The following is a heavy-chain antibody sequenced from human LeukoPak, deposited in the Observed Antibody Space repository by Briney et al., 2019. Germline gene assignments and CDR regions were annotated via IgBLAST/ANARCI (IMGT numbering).Heavy chain of an antibody. Sequence: SQTLSLTCAFSGDSLSSNSAAWHWLRQSPSRGLEWLVRTYYRSKWYNDYAESVKSRVSVNPDTSKNQLSLQLNSVTPEDTAVYYWAREWLQDGFDIWGQGTMVTVSS. V-gene: IGHV6-1*01. CDR1: GDSLSSNSAA. D-gene: IGHD5-12*01. J-gene: IGHJ3*02. CDR3: AREWLQDGFDI. CDR2: TYYRSKWYN.